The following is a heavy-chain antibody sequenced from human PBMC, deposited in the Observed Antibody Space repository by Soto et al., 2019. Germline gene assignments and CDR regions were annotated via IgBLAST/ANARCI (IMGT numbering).Heavy chain of an antibody. V-gene: IGHV3-30*18. CDR2: ISYDGSNK. J-gene: IGHJ6*02. Sequence: TGGSLRLSCAASGFIFSTYGMHWVRQAPGKGLEWVAVISYDGSNKYYADSVKGRFTISRDNSKNTLYLQMNSLRAEDTAVYYCAKVIDLWSGFYGMDVCGQGPSVPVS. CDR3: AKVIDLWSGFYGMDV. D-gene: IGHD3-3*01. CDR1: GFIFSTYG.